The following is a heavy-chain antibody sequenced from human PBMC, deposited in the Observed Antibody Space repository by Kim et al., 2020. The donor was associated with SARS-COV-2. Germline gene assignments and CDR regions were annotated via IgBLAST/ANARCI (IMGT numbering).Heavy chain of an antibody. J-gene: IGHJ3*02. CDR2: IRSKAYGGTT. D-gene: IGHD1-26*01. CDR3: TREAQTVWELLREDAFDI. V-gene: IGHV3-49*03. CDR1: GFTFGDYA. Sequence: GGSLRLSCTASGFTFGDYAMSWFRQAPGKGLEWVGFIRSKAYGGTTEYAASVKGRFTISRDDSKSIAYLQMNSLKTEDTAVYYCTREAQTVWELLREDAFDIWGQGTMVTVSS.